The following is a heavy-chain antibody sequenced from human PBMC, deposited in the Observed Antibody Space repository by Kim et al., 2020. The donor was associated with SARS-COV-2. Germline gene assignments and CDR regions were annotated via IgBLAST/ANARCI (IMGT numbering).Heavy chain of an antibody. CDR1: GGTFSSYA. CDR3: ARVDIVANTHYYYYGMDV. D-gene: IGHD5-12*01. V-gene: IGHV1-69*13. CDR2: IIPIFGTA. J-gene: IGHJ6*02. Sequence: SVKVSCKASGGTFSSYAISWVRQAPGQGLEWMGGIIPIFGTANYAQKFQGRVTITADESTSTAYMELSSLRSEDTAVYYCARVDIVANTHYYYYGMDVWGQGTTVTVSS.